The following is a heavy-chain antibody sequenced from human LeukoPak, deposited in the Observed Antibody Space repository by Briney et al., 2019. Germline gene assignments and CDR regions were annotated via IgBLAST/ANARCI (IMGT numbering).Heavy chain of an antibody. CDR2: ISPSGGST. D-gene: IGHD5-24*01. CDR3: ARDNSVRDEAWWFNP. CDR1: GYTFTSNY. J-gene: IGHJ5*02. Sequence: GASVKVSCKAFGYTFTSNYMHWVRQAPGQGPVGMGVISPSGGSTTYAQKFQGRVTLTRDMSTSTDYLELRSLRSEDTAVYYCARDNSVRDEAWWFNPWGQGTLVTVSS. V-gene: IGHV1-46*01.